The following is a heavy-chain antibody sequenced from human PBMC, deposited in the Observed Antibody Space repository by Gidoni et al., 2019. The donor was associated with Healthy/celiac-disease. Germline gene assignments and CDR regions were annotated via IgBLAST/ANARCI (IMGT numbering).Heavy chain of an antibody. D-gene: IGHD5-18*01. J-gene: IGHJ6*02. CDR2: IRWNSGSI. CDR1: GFPFDDYA. CDR3: AKGPHVDTAMEDYYYYGMDV. V-gene: IGHV3-9*01. Sequence: EVQLVESGGGLVQPGRSLRLSCAASGFPFDDYAMHWVRQAPGKGLEWVSGIRWNSGSIGYADSVKGRFTISRDNAKNSLYLQMNSLRAEDTALYYCAKGPHVDTAMEDYYYYGMDVWGQGTTVTVSS.